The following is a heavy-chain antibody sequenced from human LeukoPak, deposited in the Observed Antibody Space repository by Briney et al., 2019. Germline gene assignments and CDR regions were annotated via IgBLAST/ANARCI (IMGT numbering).Heavy chain of an antibody. D-gene: IGHD2-2*01. CDR3: AKTLGYCSSTSCSNLNWFDP. V-gene: IGHV1-69*13. J-gene: IGHJ5*02. CDR1: GGTFSSYA. CDR2: IIPIFGTA. Sequence: SVRVSCKASGGTFSSYAISWVRQAPGQGLEWMGGIIPIFGTANYAQKFQGRVTITADESTSTAYMELSSLRSEDTAVYYCAKTLGYCSSTSCSNLNWFDPWGQGTLVTVSS.